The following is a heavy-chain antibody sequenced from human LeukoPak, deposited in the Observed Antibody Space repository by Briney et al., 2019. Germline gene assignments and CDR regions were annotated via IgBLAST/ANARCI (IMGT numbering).Heavy chain of an antibody. J-gene: IGHJ5*02. D-gene: IGHD6-13*01. Sequence: ASVKVSCKTSGHTFTSDGITWVRQAPGQGLEWMGWISTYNGNTYYAQKFQGRATMTTDTSTRTGYMELRNLKSDDTAVHYCAREAAAAGVFWFDPWGQGTLVTVSS. CDR3: AREAAAAGVFWFDP. CDR1: GHTFTSDG. V-gene: IGHV1-18*01. CDR2: ISTYNGNT.